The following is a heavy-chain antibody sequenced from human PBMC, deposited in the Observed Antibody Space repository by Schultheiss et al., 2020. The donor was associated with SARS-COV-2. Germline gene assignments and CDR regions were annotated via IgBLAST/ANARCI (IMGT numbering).Heavy chain of an antibody. J-gene: IGHJ6*02. CDR3: ARSSSGWPYYYYGMDV. V-gene: IGHV3-30*14. CDR2: ISYNGSNR. CDR1: GFTFSSYA. D-gene: IGHD6-19*01. Sequence: GGSLRLSCAASGFTFSSYAMQWVRQAPGKGLEWVAVISYNGSNRYYADSVKGRFTISRDNSKNTLYLQMNSLRAEDTAVYYCARSSSGWPYYYYGMDVWGQGTTVTVSS.